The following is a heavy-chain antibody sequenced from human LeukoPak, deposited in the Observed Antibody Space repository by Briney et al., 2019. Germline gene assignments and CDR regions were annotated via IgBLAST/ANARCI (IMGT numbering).Heavy chain of an antibody. Sequence: GRSLRLSCAASGFSFDTYAMHWVCQAPGQGLEWVALIWHDGSHKFYSNSVRGQFTISRDNSKNTVYLQMNNLRPDDTAVYYCAREIFGSGSYPDSWGQGTLVTVSS. V-gene: IGHV3-33*01. J-gene: IGHJ4*02. D-gene: IGHD3-10*01. CDR2: IWHDGSHK. CDR3: AREIFGSGSYPDS. CDR1: GFSFDTYA.